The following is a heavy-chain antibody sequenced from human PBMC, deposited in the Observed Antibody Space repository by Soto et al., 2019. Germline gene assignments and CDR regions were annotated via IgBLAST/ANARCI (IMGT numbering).Heavy chain of an antibody. D-gene: IGHD4-17*01. J-gene: IGHJ6*02. Sequence: EVQLLESGGGLVQPGGSLRLSCAASGFTFSSYAMSWVRQAPGKGLEWVSAISGSGGGTYYADSVKGRFTISRDNSKNTLYLQMNSLRAEDTAVYYCAKDNHPPTVTTRYYYYYYGMDVWGQGTTVTVSS. CDR1: GFTFSSYA. CDR3: AKDNHPPTVTTRYYYYYYGMDV. V-gene: IGHV3-23*01. CDR2: ISGSGGGT.